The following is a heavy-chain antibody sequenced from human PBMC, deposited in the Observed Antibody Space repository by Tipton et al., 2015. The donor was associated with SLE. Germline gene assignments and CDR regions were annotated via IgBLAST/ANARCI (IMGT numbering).Heavy chain of an antibody. J-gene: IGHJ3*02. V-gene: IGHV4-59*01. Sequence: LRLSCAASGFTFSSYSMNWVRQAPGKGLEWIGDIYYSGSTNYNPSLKSRVTISVDTSKNHFSLKLSSMTAADTAVYYCARGVPLTHDAFDIWGQGTMVTVSS. CDR1: GFTFSSYS. CDR2: IYYSGST. CDR3: ARGVPLTHDAFDI.